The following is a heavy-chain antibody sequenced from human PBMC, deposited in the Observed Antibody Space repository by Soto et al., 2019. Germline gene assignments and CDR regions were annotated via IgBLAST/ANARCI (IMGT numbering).Heavy chain of an antibody. J-gene: IGHJ3*02. D-gene: IGHD2-15*01. CDR1: GFTFSSYA. CDR3: AKYRISVVVVVAARYAFDI. CDR2: ISGSGGST. V-gene: IGHV3-23*01. Sequence: GGSLRLSCAASGFTFSSYAMSWVRQAPGKGLEWVSAISGSGGSTYYADSVKGRFTISRDNSKNTLYLQMNSLRAEDTAVYYCAKYRISVVVVVAARYAFDIWGQGTMVTVSS.